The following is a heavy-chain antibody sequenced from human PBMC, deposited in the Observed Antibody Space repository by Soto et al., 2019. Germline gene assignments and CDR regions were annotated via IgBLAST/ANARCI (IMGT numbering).Heavy chain of an antibody. Sequence: SETLSLTCAVHGGSFSGYYWSWIRQPPGKGLEWIGEINHSGSTNYNPSLKSRVTISVDTSKNQFSLKLSSVTAADTAVYYCARETPGGYSGSDYWGQGTLVTVS. CDR1: GGSFSGYY. CDR3: ARETPGGYSGSDY. D-gene: IGHD5-12*01. J-gene: IGHJ4*02. V-gene: IGHV4-34*01. CDR2: INHSGST.